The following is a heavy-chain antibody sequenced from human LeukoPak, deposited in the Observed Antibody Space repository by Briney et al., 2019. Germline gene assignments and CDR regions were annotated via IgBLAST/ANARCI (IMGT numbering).Heavy chain of an antibody. Sequence: PGGSLRLSCTASRFTVSANYMSWVRQAPGKGLEWVSGMYSGGRTDYADSVKGRFTISRDNSKNTLYLQMNSLRAEDTAVYYCASDRYYYDSSGYYSHYWYFDLWGRGTLVTVSS. CDR3: ASDRYYYDSSGYYSHYWYFDL. CDR2: MYSGGRT. V-gene: IGHV3-53*01. CDR1: RFTVSANY. J-gene: IGHJ2*01. D-gene: IGHD3-22*01.